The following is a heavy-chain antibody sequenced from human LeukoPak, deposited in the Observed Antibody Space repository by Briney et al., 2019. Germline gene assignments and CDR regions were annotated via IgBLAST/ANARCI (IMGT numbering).Heavy chain of an antibody. CDR3: ARGPKAAYYDFWSGYYTGRRSNFDY. J-gene: IGHJ4*02. D-gene: IGHD3-3*01. Sequence: PGGSLRLSCAASGFTFSSYSMNWVRQAPGKGLEWVSSISSSSSYIYYADSVKGRFTISRDNAKNSLYLQMNSLRAEDTAVYYCARGPKAAYYDFWSGYYTGRRSNFDYGGQGTLVTVPS. CDR2: ISSSSSYI. CDR1: GFTFSSYS. V-gene: IGHV3-21*01.